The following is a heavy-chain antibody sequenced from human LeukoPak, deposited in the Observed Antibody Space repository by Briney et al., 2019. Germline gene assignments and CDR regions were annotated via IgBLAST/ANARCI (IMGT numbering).Heavy chain of an antibody. J-gene: IGHJ6*02. CDR3: ARHYGGNYYDSSGYYSRTSYYYYYGMDV. CDR1: GYSFTSYW. D-gene: IGHD3-22*01. CDR2: IYPGDSDT. Sequence: GESLKISCKGSGYSFTSYWIGWVRQMPGKGLEWMGIIYPGDSDTRYSPSFQGQVTISAYKSISTAYLQWSSLKASDTAMYYCARHYGGNYYDSSGYYSRTSYYYYYGMDVWGQGTTVTVSS. V-gene: IGHV5-51*01.